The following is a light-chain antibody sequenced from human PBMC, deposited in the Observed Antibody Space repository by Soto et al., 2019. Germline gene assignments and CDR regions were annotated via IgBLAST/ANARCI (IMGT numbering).Light chain of an antibody. CDR2: GAS. Sequence: DIQMTQSPSSLSAFVGDRVTITCRASLAISNYLAWYQQKPGKVPKLLIYGASTLQSGVPSRFAGSGSGTEFSLTITSLQPEDLATYYCQRYNTVPWTFGQGTKVEI. J-gene: IGKJ1*01. CDR1: LAISNY. CDR3: QRYNTVPWT. V-gene: IGKV1-27*01.